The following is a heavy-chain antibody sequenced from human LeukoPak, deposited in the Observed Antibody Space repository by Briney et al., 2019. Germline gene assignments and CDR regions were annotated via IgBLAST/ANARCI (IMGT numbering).Heavy chain of an antibody. CDR2: ISPSSGGT. V-gene: IGHV1-2*05. D-gene: IGHD3-22*01. CDR1: GYTFTGYY. CDR3: AREGDNSGYQPFDY. J-gene: IGHJ4*02. Sequence: ASVKVSCKASGYTFTGYYIHWVRQTPGQGLEWMGRISPSSGGTNYAQKFQGRVTMTRDTSISTAYMELRRLGSDDTVVYYCAREGDNSGYQPFDYWGQGTLITVSS.